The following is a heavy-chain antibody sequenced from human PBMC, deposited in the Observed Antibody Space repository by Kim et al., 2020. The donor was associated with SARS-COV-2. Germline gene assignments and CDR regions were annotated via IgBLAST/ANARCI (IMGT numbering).Heavy chain of an antibody. D-gene: IGHD3-10*01. CDR1: GYTFTSYG. CDR2: ISAYNGNT. Sequence: ASVKVSCKASGYTFTSYGISWVRQAPGQGLEWMGWISAYNGNTNYAQKLQGRVTMTTDTSTSTAYMELRSLRSDDTAVYYCARGKRTIRGVIINPSFYYYYGMDVWGQGTTATVSS. V-gene: IGHV1-18*01. J-gene: IGHJ6*02. CDR3: ARGKRTIRGVIINPSFYYYYGMDV.